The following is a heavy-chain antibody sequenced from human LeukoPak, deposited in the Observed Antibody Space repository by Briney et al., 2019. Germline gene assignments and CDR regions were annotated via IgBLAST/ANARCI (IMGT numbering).Heavy chain of an antibody. J-gene: IGHJ4*02. CDR1: GFTFSSCS. V-gene: IGHV3-21*01. Sequence: GGSLRLSCAASGFTFSSCSMNWVRQAPGKGLEWVSSISSSSSYIYYADSVKGRFTISRDNAKNSLYLQMNSLRAEDTAVYYCARGYGSGSEFDYWGQGTLVTVSS. CDR3: ARGYGSGSEFDY. D-gene: IGHD3-10*01. CDR2: ISSSSSYI.